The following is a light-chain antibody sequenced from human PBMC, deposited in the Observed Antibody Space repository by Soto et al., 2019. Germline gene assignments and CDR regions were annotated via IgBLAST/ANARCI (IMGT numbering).Light chain of an antibody. Sequence: IQITQSPSSLSASVGDRVTITCRASQSINSYLNWYQQKPGKAPKLLIYDASSLESGVPSRFSGSGSGTEFTLTISSLQPDDFATYYCQQYNSYPRTFGQGTKVDIK. CDR1: QSINSY. CDR3: QQYNSYPRT. CDR2: DAS. V-gene: IGKV1-13*02. J-gene: IGKJ1*01.